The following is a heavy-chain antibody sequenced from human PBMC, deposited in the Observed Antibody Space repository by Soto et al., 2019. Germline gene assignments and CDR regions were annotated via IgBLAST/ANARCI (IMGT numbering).Heavy chain of an antibody. V-gene: IGHV3-11*06. J-gene: IGHJ5*02. Sequence: QVQLVESGGGLVPPGGSLRLSCAGSGFTFGDSYMSWIRQAPGKGLEWLSYISPGSRYPAYADSVKGRFTISRDNAKRSLYLHMMSLTAEDTAIYYCVRGGGGGLFDPWCQGTMVTVSS. CDR1: GFTFGDSY. CDR3: VRGGGGGLFDP. CDR2: ISPGSRYP. D-gene: IGHD2-15*01.